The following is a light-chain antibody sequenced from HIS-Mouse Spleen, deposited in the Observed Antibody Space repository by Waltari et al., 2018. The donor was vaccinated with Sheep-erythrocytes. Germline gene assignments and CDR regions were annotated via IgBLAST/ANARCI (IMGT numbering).Light chain of an antibody. CDR1: SSDVGSYNL. CDR2: EGS. J-gene: IGLJ3*02. CDR3: CSYAGSSTPWV. V-gene: IGLV2-23*01. Sequence: QSALTQPASVSGSPGQSITISCTGTSSDVGSYNLVSWYQQHPGKAPKPMIYEGSKRPSGVSKRFPGSKSGNTAALTISGLQAEDEADYYCCSYAGSSTPWVFGGGTKLTVL.